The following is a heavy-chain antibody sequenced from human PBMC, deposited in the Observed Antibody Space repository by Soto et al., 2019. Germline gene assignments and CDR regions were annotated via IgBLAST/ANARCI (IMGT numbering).Heavy chain of an antibody. CDR3: ARDLWGPLPDY. CDR2: INSDGSST. D-gene: IGHD3-10*01. J-gene: IGHJ4*02. Sequence: EVQLVESGGGLVQPGGSLRLSCAASGFTFSRYWMHWVRQAPGKGLVWVSRINSDGSSTNYADSVKGRFTISRDNAKNTVYLQMNSLRAADTAVYYCARDLWGPLPDYWGQGTLVTVSS. CDR1: GFTFSRYW. V-gene: IGHV3-74*01.